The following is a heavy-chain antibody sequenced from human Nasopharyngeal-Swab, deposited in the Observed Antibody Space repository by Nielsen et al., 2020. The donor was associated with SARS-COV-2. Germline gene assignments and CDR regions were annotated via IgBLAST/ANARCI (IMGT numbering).Heavy chain of an antibody. Sequence: GESLKISCAASGFTFSSYAMSWVRQAPGKGLEWVSAISGSGSSTYYADSVKGRFTISRDNSKNTLYLQMNSLRAEDTAVYYWARGSSTSCYEWGQGNLVTVSS. D-gene: IGHD2-2*01. J-gene: IGHJ4*02. CDR3: ARGSSTSCYE. CDR2: ISGSGSST. CDR1: GFTFSSYA. V-gene: IGHV3-23*01.